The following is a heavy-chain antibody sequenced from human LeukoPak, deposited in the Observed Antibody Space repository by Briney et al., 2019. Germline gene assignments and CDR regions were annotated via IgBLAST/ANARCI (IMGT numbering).Heavy chain of an antibody. Sequence: SETLSLTCAVSGGSISSSNWWSWVRQPPGKGLEWIGEIYHSGSTNYNPSLKSRVTISVDKSKNQFSLKLSSVTAADTAVYYCASTTSFLGTRLYPDAFDIWGQGTMVTVSS. V-gene: IGHV4-4*02. CDR3: ASTTSFLGTRLYPDAFDI. CDR2: IYHSGST. CDR1: GGSISSSNW. J-gene: IGHJ3*02. D-gene: IGHD2/OR15-2a*01.